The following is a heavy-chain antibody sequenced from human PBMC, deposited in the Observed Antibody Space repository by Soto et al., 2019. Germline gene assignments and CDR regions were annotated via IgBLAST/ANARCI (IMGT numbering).Heavy chain of an antibody. Sequence: GGSLRLSCVASGFTFSSYAMSWVRQAPGQRLEWVATFSGGRDTTWHADSVKGRFTISRNNSKNTLFLQMNSLRAEDTAVYYCAKGDGRIVPRHFDYWGQGTLVTVSS. CDR1: GFTFSSYA. CDR3: AKGDGRIVPRHFDY. J-gene: IGHJ4*02. V-gene: IGHV3-23*01. D-gene: IGHD1-26*01. CDR2: FSGGRDTT.